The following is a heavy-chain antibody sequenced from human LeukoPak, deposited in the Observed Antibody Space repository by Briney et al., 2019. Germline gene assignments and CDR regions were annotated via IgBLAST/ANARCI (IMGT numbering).Heavy chain of an antibody. CDR3: ARSPTYYYDSSGYFDY. CDR1: GYTFTSYG. J-gene: IGHJ4*02. D-gene: IGHD3-22*01. Sequence: ASVKVSCKASGYTFTSYGISWVRQAPGQGLEWMGWISTYNGNTHYAQKLQGRVTLSTDTSTSTVYLELRSLRSDDTAMYYCARSPTYYYDSSGYFDYWGQGTLVTVSS. CDR2: ISTYNGNT. V-gene: IGHV1-18*01.